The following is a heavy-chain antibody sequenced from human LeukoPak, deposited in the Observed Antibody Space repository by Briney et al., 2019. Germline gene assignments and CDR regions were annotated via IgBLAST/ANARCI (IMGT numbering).Heavy chain of an antibody. CDR3: VRDGYKSSVLGYFDY. J-gene: IGHJ4*02. V-gene: IGHV3-30*03. CDR1: GFTFSSYG. CDR2: ISYDGSNK. D-gene: IGHD5-24*01. Sequence: PGRSLRLSCAASGFTFSSYGMHWVRQAPGKGLEWVAVISYDGSNKYYADSVKGRFTISRDNSKNTLYLQMNSLRAEDTAVYYCVRDGYKSSVLGYFDYWGQGTLVNVSS.